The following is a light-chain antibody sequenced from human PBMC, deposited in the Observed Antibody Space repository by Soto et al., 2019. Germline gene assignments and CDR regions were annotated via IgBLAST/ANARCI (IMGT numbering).Light chain of an antibody. Sequence: SVVTQPRSVSGSPGQSVTLSCTGTSRVVGGYNYVSWYQQHPDKAPKLMIYDVSKRPSGVPGRFSGSKSGNTASLTISGLQAEDEADYFCCSYVDSYTYVFGAGTKVTVL. J-gene: IGLJ1*01. CDR1: SRVVGGYNY. CDR2: DVS. CDR3: CSYVDSYTYV. V-gene: IGLV2-11*01.